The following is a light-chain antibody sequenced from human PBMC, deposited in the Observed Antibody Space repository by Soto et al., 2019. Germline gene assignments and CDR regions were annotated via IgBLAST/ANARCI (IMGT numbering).Light chain of an antibody. CDR1: QSVSSY. CDR3: QQRSNWPPYT. J-gene: IGKJ5*01. V-gene: IGKV3-11*01. CDR2: DAS. Sequence: EIVLTQSPATLSLSPGQRATLSFRASQSVSSYLAWDQQKPGQAPRLLIYDASNRATGIPARFSGSGSGTDFTLTISSLEPEDFAVYYCQQRSNWPPYTFGQGTRLEI.